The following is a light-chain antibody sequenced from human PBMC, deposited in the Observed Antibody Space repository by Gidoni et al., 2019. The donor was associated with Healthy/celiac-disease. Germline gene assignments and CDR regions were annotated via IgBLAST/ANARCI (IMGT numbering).Light chain of an antibody. CDR1: QSLLHSNGYNY. CDR3: MQALQTPRT. V-gene: IGKV2-28*01. Sequence: DIGMTQSPLSLLVTPGEPAYISCRSSQSLLHSNGYNYLDWYLQKPGQSPQLLIYLGSNRASGVPDRFSGSGSGTDFTLKISRVEAEDVGVYYCMQALQTPRTFGQGTKVEIK. J-gene: IGKJ1*01. CDR2: LGS.